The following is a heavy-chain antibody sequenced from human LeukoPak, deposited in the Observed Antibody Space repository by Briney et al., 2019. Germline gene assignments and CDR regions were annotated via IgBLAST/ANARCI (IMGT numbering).Heavy chain of an antibody. Sequence: EASVNVSCKVSGYTLTELSMHWVRPAPGKGLEWMGGFDPEDGETIYAQKFQGRVTMTEDTSTDTAYMELSSLRSEDTAVYYCATTSRPDYDSSGYYAFDIWGQGTMVTVSS. CDR2: FDPEDGET. CDR1: GYTLTELS. V-gene: IGHV1-24*01. J-gene: IGHJ3*02. CDR3: ATTSRPDYDSSGYYAFDI. D-gene: IGHD3-22*01.